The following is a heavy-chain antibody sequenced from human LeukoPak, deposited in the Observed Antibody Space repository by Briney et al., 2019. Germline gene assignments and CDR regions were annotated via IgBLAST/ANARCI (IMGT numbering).Heavy chain of an antibody. CDR3: ARDKVSGPTLLDY. V-gene: IGHV3-7*01. CDR1: GFTFSSYW. CDR2: IKQDGSEF. Sequence: GGSLRLSCAASGFTFSSYWMSWVRQVPGKGLEWVANIKQDGSEFYYVDSVKGRFTISRDNAKNSLFLQMNSLRVDDTAVYYCARDKVSGPTLLDYWGQGTLVTVSS. J-gene: IGHJ4*02. D-gene: IGHD5/OR15-5a*01.